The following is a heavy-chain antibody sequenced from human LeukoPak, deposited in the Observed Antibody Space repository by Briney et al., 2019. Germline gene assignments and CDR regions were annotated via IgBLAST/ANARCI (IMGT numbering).Heavy chain of an antibody. V-gene: IGHV1-2*02. CDR1: GYTFTGYY. D-gene: IGHD5-12*01. Sequence: GASVKVSCKASGYTFTGYYMHWVRQAPGQGLEWMGWINPNSGGTNYAQKFQGRVTMTGDTPISTAYMELSRLRSDDTAVYYCARVRGYGRTFGYWGQGTLVTVSS. CDR3: ARVRGYGRTFGY. J-gene: IGHJ4*02. CDR2: INPNSGGT.